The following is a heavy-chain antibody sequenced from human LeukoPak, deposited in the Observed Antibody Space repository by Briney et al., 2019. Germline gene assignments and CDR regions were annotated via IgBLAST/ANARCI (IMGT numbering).Heavy chain of an antibody. CDR3: ARLDGDRPDP. CDR1: GGSISSSTYF. Sequence: KPSETLSLTCSVSGGSISSSTYFSGWIRQPPGRGLEFIASIHSNGNSYFNPSLKSRVTSSLDTSKNQFSLKLTSVTAADTAVYHCARLDGDRPDPWGQGTLVTVSS. D-gene: IGHD4-17*01. CDR2: IHSNGNS. J-gene: IGHJ5*02. V-gene: IGHV4-39*07.